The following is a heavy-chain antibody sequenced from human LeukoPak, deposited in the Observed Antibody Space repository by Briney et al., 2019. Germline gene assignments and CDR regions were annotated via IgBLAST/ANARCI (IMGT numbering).Heavy chain of an antibody. Sequence: SETLSLTCTVSGYSISSGYYWGWIRQPPGKGLEWIGSIYHSGSTYYNPSLKSRVTISVDTSKNQFSVKLSSVTAADTAVYYCARVGYYGSGRVDYWGQGTLVTVSS. CDR1: GYSISSGYY. V-gene: IGHV4-38-2*02. J-gene: IGHJ4*02. CDR2: IYHSGST. D-gene: IGHD3-10*01. CDR3: ARVGYYGSGRVDY.